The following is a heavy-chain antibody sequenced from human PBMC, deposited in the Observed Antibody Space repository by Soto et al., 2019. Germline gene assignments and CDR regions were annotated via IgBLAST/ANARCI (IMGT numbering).Heavy chain of an antibody. J-gene: IGHJ4*02. CDR1: GFTFSNYG. D-gene: IGHD1-26*01. V-gene: IGHV3-33*01. Sequence: QVQLVESGGGVVQPGRSLRLSCAASGFTFSNYGMHWVRQAPGKGLEWVAVIWYDGSNKYYADSVKGRFTISRDNSKNTLYLQMNSLRAEDTAVYYCARVNSGTYSYVAYWGQGTLVTVSS. CDR2: IWYDGSNK. CDR3: ARVNSGTYSYVAY.